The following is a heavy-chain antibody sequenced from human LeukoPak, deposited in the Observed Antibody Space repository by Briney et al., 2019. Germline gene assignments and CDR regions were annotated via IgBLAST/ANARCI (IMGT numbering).Heavy chain of an antibody. Sequence: GGSLRLSCAASGFTFSSYGMHWVRQAPGKGLEWVAVISYDGSNKYYADSVKGRFTISRDNSKNTLYLQMNSLRAEDTAVHYCAKVYGDYYFDYWGQGTLVTASS. CDR3: AKVYGDYYFDY. CDR2: ISYDGSNK. J-gene: IGHJ4*02. CDR1: GFTFSSYG. V-gene: IGHV3-30*18. D-gene: IGHD4-17*01.